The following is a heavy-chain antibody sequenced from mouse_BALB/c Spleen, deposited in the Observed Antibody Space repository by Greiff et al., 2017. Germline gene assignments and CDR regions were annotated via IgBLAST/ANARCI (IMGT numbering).Heavy chain of an antibody. J-gene: IGHJ3*01. CDR2: ISSGSSTI. V-gene: IGHV5-17*02. CDR1: GFTFSSFG. CDR3: AILGAAY. D-gene: IGHD4-1*01. Sequence: EVKVVESGGGLVQPGGSRKLSCAASGFTFSSFGMHWVRQAPEKGLEWVAYISSGSSTIYYADTVKGRFTISRDNPKNTLFLQMTSLRSEDTAMYYCAILGAAYWGQGTLVTVSA.